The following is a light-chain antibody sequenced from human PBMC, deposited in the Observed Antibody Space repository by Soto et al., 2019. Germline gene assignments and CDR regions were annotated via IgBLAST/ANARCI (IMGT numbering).Light chain of an antibody. Sequence: SVLAPPRSGSRSPGQSVTIYCPGPGNDVGAYNYVSWYQQHPGRPPKLMIYDVARWPSGVPDRFSGSKSGNTASLTISGLQAEDEADYFCCSYAGGYTYLLGTGTKVTV. J-gene: IGLJ1*01. CDR1: GNDVGAYNY. CDR3: CSYAGGYTYL. V-gene: IGLV2-11*01. CDR2: DVA.